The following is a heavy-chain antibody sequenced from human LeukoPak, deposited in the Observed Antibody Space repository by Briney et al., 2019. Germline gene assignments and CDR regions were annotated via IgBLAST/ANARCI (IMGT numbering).Heavy chain of an antibody. D-gene: IGHD3-3*01. Sequence: GASVKVSCKVSGKTLTELCVHWVRQAPGKGLEWMGTFDPEDGKTIYAQKFQGRVTMTEDTSTDTAYMELSSLRSDDTALYYYAADALESLSDNYVAFDFWGPGSLVTVSS. J-gene: IGHJ4*01. V-gene: IGHV1-24*01. CDR2: FDPEDGKT. CDR1: GKTLTELC. CDR3: AADALESLSDNYVAFDF.